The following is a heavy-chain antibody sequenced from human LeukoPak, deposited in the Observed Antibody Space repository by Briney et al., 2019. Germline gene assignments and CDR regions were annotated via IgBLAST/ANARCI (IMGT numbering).Heavy chain of an antibody. CDR1: GFTFSSYS. CDR3: ARVIDRYCSGGSCTAFDI. J-gene: IGHJ3*02. CDR2: ISGSSSYI. V-gene: IGHV3-21*01. Sequence: PGGSLRLSCAASGFTFSSYSMNWVRQAPGKGLEWVSSISGSSSYIYYADSVKGRFTISRDNAKNSLYLQMNSLRAEDTAVYYCARVIDRYCSGGSCTAFDIWGQGTMVTVSS. D-gene: IGHD2-15*01.